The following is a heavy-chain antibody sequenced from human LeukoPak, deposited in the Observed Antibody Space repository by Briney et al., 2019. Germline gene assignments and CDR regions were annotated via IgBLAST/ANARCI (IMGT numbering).Heavy chain of an antibody. CDR3: ARDGGLDGGKGYDAFDI. V-gene: IGHV3-21*01. J-gene: IGHJ3*02. CDR1: GFTFSSYS. D-gene: IGHD4-23*01. CDR2: ISSSSSYI. Sequence: GGSLRLSCAASGFTFSSYSMNWVRQAPGKGLEWVSSISSSSSYIYYADSVKGRFTISRDNAKNSLYLQMNSLRAEDTAVYYRARDGGLDGGKGYDAFDIWGQGTMVTVSS.